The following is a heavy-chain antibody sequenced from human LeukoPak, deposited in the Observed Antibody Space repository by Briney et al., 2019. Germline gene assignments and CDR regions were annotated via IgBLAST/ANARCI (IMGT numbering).Heavy chain of an antibody. V-gene: IGHV4-39*01. CDR3: AKHYMGSSYNHGLDC. D-gene: IGHD3-10*01. Sequence: PSETLSLTCTVSGGSISSSSYYWGWIRQPPGKGLEWIGSIYYCGSTYYNPSLRSRVTISVDTSKNQFSLKLSSVTAADTALYYCAKHYMGSSYNHGLDCWGQGTLVTVSS. CDR1: GGSISSSSYY. CDR2: IYYCGST. J-gene: IGHJ4*02.